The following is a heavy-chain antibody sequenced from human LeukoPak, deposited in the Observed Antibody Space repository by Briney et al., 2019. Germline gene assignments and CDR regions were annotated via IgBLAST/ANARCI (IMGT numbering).Heavy chain of an antibody. V-gene: IGHV3-23*01. CDR1: GFIFSSYA. Sequence: GGSLRLSCAASGFIFSSYAMSWVRQAPGKGLDWVSAISGSGSSTYYADSVKGRFTISRDNSKNTLYLQMNSLRAEDTAVYYCAKVDWTIYNLGLGYWGQGTLVTVSS. D-gene: IGHD3-3*01. J-gene: IGHJ4*02. CDR2: ISGSGSST. CDR3: AKVDWTIYNLGLGY.